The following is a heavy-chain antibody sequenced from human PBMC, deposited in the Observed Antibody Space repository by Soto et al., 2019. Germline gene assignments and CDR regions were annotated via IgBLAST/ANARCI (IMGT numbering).Heavy chain of an antibody. V-gene: IGHV3-33*01. CDR1: GFTFSSYG. CDR2: IWYDGSNK. Sequence: GGSLRLSCAASGFTFSSYGMHWVRQAPGKGLEWVAVIWYDGSNKYYADSVKGRFTISRDNSKNTLYLQMNSLRAEDTAVYYCARGPMVRGVIGLHWFDPWGQGTLVTVSS. J-gene: IGHJ5*02. D-gene: IGHD3-10*01. CDR3: ARGPMVRGVIGLHWFDP.